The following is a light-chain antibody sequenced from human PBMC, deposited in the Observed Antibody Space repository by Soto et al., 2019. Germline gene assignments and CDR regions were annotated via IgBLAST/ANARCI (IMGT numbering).Light chain of an antibody. CDR1: QSVSSN. CDR2: DVS. V-gene: IGKV3-11*01. CDR3: QQRYNWPRT. Sequence: EIVLTQSPGTPSLSPGRRPTLPCKASQSVSSNHLAWYQQKPGQAPRFLIYDVSNRATGIPARFSGIGSGTDFTLTLSSLETEDFAVYDCQQRYNWPRTFGQGTKV. J-gene: IGKJ1*01.